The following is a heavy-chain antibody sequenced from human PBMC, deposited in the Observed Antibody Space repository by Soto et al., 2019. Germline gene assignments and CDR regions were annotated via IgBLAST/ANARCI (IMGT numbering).Heavy chain of an antibody. CDR3: ARYKGGACSSTSCRLPYYYMDV. V-gene: IGHV1-18*01. CDR2: ISAYNGNT. Sequence: ASVKVSCKASGYTFTSYGISWVRQAPGQGLEWMGWISAYNGNTNYAQKLQGRVTMTTDTSTSTAYMELRSLRSDDTAVYYCARYKGGACSSTSCRLPYYYMDVWGKGTTVTVSS. CDR1: GYTFTSYG. D-gene: IGHD2-2*01. J-gene: IGHJ6*03.